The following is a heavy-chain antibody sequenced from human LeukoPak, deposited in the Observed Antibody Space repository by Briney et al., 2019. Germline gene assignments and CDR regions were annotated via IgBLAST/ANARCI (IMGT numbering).Heavy chain of an antibody. J-gene: IGHJ4*02. Sequence: GGSLRLSCAASGFTFSSYGMHWVRQAPGKGLEWVAVIWYDGSNKYYADSVKGRFTISRDNSKNTLYLQMNSLRAEDTAVYCCARASTVAGTGFDYWGQGTLVTVSS. CDR2: IWYDGSNK. CDR3: ARASTVAGTGFDY. D-gene: IGHD6-19*01. V-gene: IGHV3-33*01. CDR1: GFTFSSYG.